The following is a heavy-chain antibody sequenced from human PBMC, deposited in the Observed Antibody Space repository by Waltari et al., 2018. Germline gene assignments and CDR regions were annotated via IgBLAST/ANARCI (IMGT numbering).Heavy chain of an antibody. J-gene: IGHJ4*02. V-gene: IGHV4-34*01. CDR1: GWSFSGYY. CDR2: INHSGST. Sequence: QVQLHQWGAGLLKPSETLSLTCAVYGWSFSGYYWSWIRQPPGKGLEWIGEINHSGSTNYNPSLKSRVTISVDTSKNQFSLKLSSVTAADTAVYYCARRGKRKLGRQEGYYFDYWGQGTLVTVSS. D-gene: IGHD7-27*01. CDR3: ARRGKRKLGRQEGYYFDY.